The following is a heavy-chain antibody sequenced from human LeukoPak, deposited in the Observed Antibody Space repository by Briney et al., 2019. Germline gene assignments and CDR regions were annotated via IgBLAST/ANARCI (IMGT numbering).Heavy chain of an antibody. Sequence: PGGSLRLSCVGSGFTFRSHAMSWVRQAPEKGLEFVSGIYENGGTTYYADSVKGRFTISRDNSKNTLYLQMNSLRAEDTAVYYCASGLHAGFDYWGQGTLVTVSS. D-gene: IGHD3-10*01. V-gene: IGHV3-23*05. CDR1: GFTFRSHA. J-gene: IGHJ4*02. CDR2: IYENGGTT. CDR3: ASGLHAGFDY.